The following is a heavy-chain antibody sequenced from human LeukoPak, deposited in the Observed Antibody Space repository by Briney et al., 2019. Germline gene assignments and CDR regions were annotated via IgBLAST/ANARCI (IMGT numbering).Heavy chain of an antibody. V-gene: IGHV3-30*02. CDR2: IRYDGSNK. CDR1: GLTFSSYG. CDR3: AKDGGITTPFDY. J-gene: IGHJ4*02. D-gene: IGHD3-16*01. Sequence: PGGSLRLSCAASGLTFSSYGMHWVRQAPGKGLEWVAFIRYDGSNKYYADSVKGRFTISRDNSKNTLYLQMNSLRAEDTAVYYCAKDGGITTPFDYWGQGTLVTVSS.